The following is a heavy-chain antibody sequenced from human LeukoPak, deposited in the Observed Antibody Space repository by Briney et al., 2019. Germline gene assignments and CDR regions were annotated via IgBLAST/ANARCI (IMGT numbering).Heavy chain of an antibody. J-gene: IGHJ4*02. CDR3: ATASGIYSSSSLDY. CDR1: GGTFSSYA. D-gene: IGHD6-6*01. CDR2: IIPIFGTA. V-gene: IGHV1-69*13. Sequence: GASVKVSCRASGGTFSSYAISWVRQAPGQGLEWMGGIIPIFGTANYAQKFQGRVTIIADESTSTAYMELSSLRSEDTAVYYCATASGIYSSSSLDYWGQGTLVTVSS.